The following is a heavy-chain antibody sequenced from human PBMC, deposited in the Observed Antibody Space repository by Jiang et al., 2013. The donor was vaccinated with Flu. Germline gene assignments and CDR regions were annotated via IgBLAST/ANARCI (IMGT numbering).Heavy chain of an antibody. Sequence: GFTFSGSAMHWVRRLPGKGWSGLAVIRSKANSYATAYVASVKGRFTISRDDSKNTAYLQMNSLKTEDTAVYYCTSLYCSGGSCYSGPWFDPWGQRTLVTVSS. V-gene: IGHV3-73*01. D-gene: IGHD2-15*01. J-gene: IGHJ5*02. CDR3: TSLYCSGGSCYSGPWFDP. CDR1: GFTFSGSA. CDR2: IRSKANSYAT.